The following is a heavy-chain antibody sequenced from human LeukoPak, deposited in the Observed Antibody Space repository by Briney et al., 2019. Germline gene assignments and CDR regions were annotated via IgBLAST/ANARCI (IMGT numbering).Heavy chain of an antibody. V-gene: IGHV3-23*01. D-gene: IGHD1-1*01. Sequence: GGSLRLSCAASGLTFSYYGMSWVRQAPGKGLEWVSSVNSGDGTYYADSVRGRFTISRDKSRNTLYLQMNSLRADDTAIYYCAKRQPYYFDYWGQGTLVTVSS. CDR3: AKRQPYYFDY. J-gene: IGHJ4*02. CDR1: GLTFSYYG. CDR2: VNSGDGT.